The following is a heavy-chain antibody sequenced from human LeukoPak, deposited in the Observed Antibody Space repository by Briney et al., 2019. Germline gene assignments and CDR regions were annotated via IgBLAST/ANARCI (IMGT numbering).Heavy chain of an antibody. Sequence: GGSLKLSCAASGFIVSNNYMSWVRQAPGKGLEWVSAIYNDGSTYNADSVKGRFTISRDNAKNTLYLQMNSLRAEDTAVYYCARVSSGSYFGYYYYYMDVWGKGTTVTVSS. CDR3: ARVSSGSYFGYYYYYMDV. D-gene: IGHD1-26*01. CDR1: GFIVSNNY. CDR2: IYNDGST. V-gene: IGHV3-66*01. J-gene: IGHJ6*03.